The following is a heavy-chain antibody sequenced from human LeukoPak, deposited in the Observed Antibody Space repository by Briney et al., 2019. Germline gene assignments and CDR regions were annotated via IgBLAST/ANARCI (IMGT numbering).Heavy chain of an antibody. CDR1: GFTLSSYW. Sequence: PGGFLRLSCAASGFTLSSYWMHWVRQAPGKGLVWVSRINDDGSSTTYADSVKGRFTISRDDAKNTLYLQMNSLRAEDTAVYYCAREGRDYGGNPFDYWGQGTLVTVSS. J-gene: IGHJ4*02. CDR3: AREGRDYGGNPFDY. CDR2: INDDGSST. D-gene: IGHD4-23*01. V-gene: IGHV3-74*01.